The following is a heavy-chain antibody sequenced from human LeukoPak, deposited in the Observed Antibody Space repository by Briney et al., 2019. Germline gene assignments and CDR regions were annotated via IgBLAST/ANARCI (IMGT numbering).Heavy chain of an antibody. D-gene: IGHD2-2*01. J-gene: IGHJ4*02. CDR1: GGSISSYY. V-gene: IGHV4-59*08. CDR3: ARVVPAALTPGYFDY. CDR2: IYYSGST. Sequence: SETLSLTYTVSGGSISSYYWSWIRQPPGKGLEWIGYIYYSGSTNYNPSLKSRVTISVDTSKNQFSLKLSSVTAADTAVYYCARVVPAALTPGYFDYWGQGTLVTVSS.